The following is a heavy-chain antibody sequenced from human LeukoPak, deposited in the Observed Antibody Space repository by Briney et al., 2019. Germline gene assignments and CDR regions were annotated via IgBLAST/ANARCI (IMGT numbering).Heavy chain of an antibody. CDR3: AKMTTVVTFNWFDP. CDR1: GFTFSSYE. V-gene: IGHV3-23*01. J-gene: IGHJ5*02. Sequence: GGSLRLSRAASGFTFSSYEMNWVRQAPGKGLEWVSAISGSGGSTYYADSVKGRFTISRDNSKNTLYLQMNSLRAEDTAVYYCAKMTTVVTFNWFDPWGQGTLVTVSS. D-gene: IGHD4-23*01. CDR2: ISGSGGST.